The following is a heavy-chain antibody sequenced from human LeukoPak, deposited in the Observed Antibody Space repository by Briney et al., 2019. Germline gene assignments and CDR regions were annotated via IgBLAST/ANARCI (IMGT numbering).Heavy chain of an antibody. V-gene: IGHV4-34*01. CDR1: GGSFTSHH. D-gene: IGHD4-23*01. CDR3: ARDPTTVVTLPYYFDF. J-gene: IGHJ4*02. CDR2: VNHRGTT. Sequence: SETLSLTCAVYGGSFTSHHWNWIRQSAGKGLEWIGEVNHRGTTNYNPSLKSRVTISVDTSKNQFFLKLTSVTAADTAVYYCARDPTTVVTLPYYFDFWGQGTLVTVSS.